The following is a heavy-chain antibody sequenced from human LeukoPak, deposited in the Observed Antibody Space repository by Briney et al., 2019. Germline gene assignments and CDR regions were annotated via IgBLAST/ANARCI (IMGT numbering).Heavy chain of an antibody. CDR2: IYTSGTT. J-gene: IGHJ3*01. D-gene: IGHD2-2*01. CDR1: GSISSYY. V-gene: IGHV4-4*09. Sequence: SEALSLTCTGSGSISSYYWSWIRQPPGKGLEWIGDIYTSGTTHYNPSLKSRVTLSVDTSQNQFSLDLSSVTAADSALYYCARQKCTSASCLTKNAFAVWGQGTMVTVSS. CDR3: ARQKCTSASCLTKNAFAV.